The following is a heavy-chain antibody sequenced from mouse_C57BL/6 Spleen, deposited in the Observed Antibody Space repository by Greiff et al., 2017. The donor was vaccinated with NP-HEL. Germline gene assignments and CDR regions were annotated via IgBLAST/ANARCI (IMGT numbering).Heavy chain of an antibody. V-gene: IGHV14-3*01. CDR2: IDPANGNT. CDR3: ARGVITTVVADWYFDV. D-gene: IGHD1-1*01. Sequence: VQLKESVAELVRPGASVKLSCTASGFNIKNTYMHWVKQRPEQGLEWIGRIDPANGNTKYAPKFQGKATITADTSSNTAYLQLSSLTSEDTAIYYCARGVITTVVADWYFDVWGTGTTVTVSS. CDR1: GFNIKNTY. J-gene: IGHJ1*03.